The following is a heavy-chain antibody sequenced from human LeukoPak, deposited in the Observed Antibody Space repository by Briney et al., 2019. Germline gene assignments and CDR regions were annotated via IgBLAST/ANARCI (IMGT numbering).Heavy chain of an antibody. CDR1: GFTFSSYA. J-gene: IGHJ4*02. CDR2: ISYDGSNE. V-gene: IGHV3-30*04. Sequence: GESLRLSCAASGFTFSSYAMHWVRQAPGKGLEWVAVISYDGSNEYYADSMKGRFTISRDNSKNTLFLQMNSLRTEDTAVYYCARVPTGVIAAGYYFDYWGQGTLVTVSS. D-gene: IGHD6-13*01. CDR3: ARVPTGVIAAGYYFDY.